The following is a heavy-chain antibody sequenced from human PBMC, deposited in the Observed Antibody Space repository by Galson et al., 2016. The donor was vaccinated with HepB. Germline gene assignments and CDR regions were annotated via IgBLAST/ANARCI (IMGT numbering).Heavy chain of an antibody. CDR3: ARDPGITEAGTGAFDI. Sequence: CAISGDSVSTNSVTWNWIRQSPSRGLEWLGRTYYRSKWYNDYADFVKCRIAISPDTSKNQFSLQLNSVTPEDTAVYYCARDPGITEAGTGAFDIWGQGTMVIVSS. CDR2: TYYRSKWYN. D-gene: IGHD6-19*01. V-gene: IGHV6-1*01. J-gene: IGHJ3*02. CDR1: GDSVSTNSVT.